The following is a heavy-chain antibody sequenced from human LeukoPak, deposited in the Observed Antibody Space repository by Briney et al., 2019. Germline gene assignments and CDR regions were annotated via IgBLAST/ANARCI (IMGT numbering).Heavy chain of an antibody. CDR2: IYYSGST. Sequence: SETLSLTCTVSGGSISRGGYYWSWIRQHPGKGLEWIGYIYYSGSTYYNPSLKSRLAISVDTSKNQFSLKLSSVTAADTAVYYCARQPTAAIYFDFWGQGTLVTVSS. V-gene: IGHV4-31*03. D-gene: IGHD2-2*02. CDR3: ARQPTAAIYFDF. J-gene: IGHJ4*02. CDR1: GGSISRGGYY.